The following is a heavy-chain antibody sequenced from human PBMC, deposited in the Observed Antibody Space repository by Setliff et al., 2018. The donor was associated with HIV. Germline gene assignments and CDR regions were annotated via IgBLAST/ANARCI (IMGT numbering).Heavy chain of an antibody. D-gene: IGHD3-3*01. CDR2: IYHSGST. J-gene: IGHJ4*02. Sequence: KSSETLSLTCAVSGYSISSGYYWGWIRQPPGKGLEWIGSIYHSGSTYYNPSLKSRVTISVDTSKNQFSLKLSSVTAEDTAVYYCAKDSGDYNFWTTYRSNHFDYWGQGALVTVSS. V-gene: IGHV4-38-2*02. CDR3: AKDSGDYNFWTTYRSNHFDY. CDR1: GYSISSGYY.